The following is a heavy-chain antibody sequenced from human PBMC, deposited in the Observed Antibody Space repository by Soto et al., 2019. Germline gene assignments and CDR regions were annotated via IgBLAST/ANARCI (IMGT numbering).Heavy chain of an antibody. J-gene: IGHJ4*02. D-gene: IGHD6-19*01. CDR3: ARDGGIAVAGPLAY. Sequence: GASVKVSCKASGYTFTSYGISWVRQAPGRRLEWMGWISAYKGNTNYAQKLQGRVTMTTDTTTSTAYMEPRGPRSDDTAGYYFARDGGIAVAGPLAYWGQGTLVTVSS. V-gene: IGHV1-18*01. CDR2: ISAYKGNT. CDR1: GYTFTSYG.